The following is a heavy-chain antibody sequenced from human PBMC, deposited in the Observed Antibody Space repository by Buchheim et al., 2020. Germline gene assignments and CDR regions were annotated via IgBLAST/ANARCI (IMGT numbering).Heavy chain of an antibody. V-gene: IGHV4-31*03. D-gene: IGHD3-10*02. Sequence: QVQLQESGPGLVKPSQTLSLTCTVSGGSISSGGYNWSWIRQHPGKGLEWIGYIYYSGSTYYNPSLKSRVTISVDTSKNQFSLKLSSVTAADTAVYYCARAQKSVFEEAYYFDYWGQGTL. CDR1: GGSISSGGYN. J-gene: IGHJ4*02. CDR3: ARAQKSVFEEAYYFDY. CDR2: IYYSGST.